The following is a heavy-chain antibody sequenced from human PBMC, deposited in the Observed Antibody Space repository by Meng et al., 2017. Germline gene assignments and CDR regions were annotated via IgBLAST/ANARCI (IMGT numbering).Heavy chain of an antibody. Sequence: QVQLVQCGAEGKRPGSSVKVSCKASGGTLRSYAISWVRQAPGQGLEWMGWISAYNGNTNYAQKLQGRVTMTTDTSTSTAYMELRSLRSDDTAVYYCARAEEGGGVVLLWFGELFYWGQGTLVTVSS. CDR1: GGTLRSYA. CDR3: ARAEEGGGVVLLWFGELFY. V-gene: IGHV1-18*01. J-gene: IGHJ4*02. CDR2: ISAYNGNT. D-gene: IGHD3-10*01.